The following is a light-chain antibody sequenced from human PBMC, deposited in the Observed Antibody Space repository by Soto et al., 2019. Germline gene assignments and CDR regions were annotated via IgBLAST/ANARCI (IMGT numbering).Light chain of an antibody. V-gene: IGKV3-11*01. CDR2: DAS. CDR1: QSVSSY. J-gene: IGKJ4*01. CDR3: QQRSNSPTIT. Sequence: EIVLTQSPATLSLSPGERATLSCRASQSVSSYLACYQQKPGQAPRLLIYDASNRATSIPARFSGSGSGTDFTLTISSLEPEDFAVYYCQQRSNSPTITFGGGTKVEIK.